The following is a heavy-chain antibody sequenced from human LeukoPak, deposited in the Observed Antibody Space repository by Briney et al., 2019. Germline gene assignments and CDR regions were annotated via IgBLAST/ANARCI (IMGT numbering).Heavy chain of an antibody. Sequence: GGSLRLSCAASGFTFNNSWMSWVRQAPGKGLVWVSRINSDGSSTSYADSVKGRFTISRDNAKNTLYLQMNSLRAEDTAVYYCARVSRRAFDYWGQGTLVTVSS. CDR1: GFTFNNSW. V-gene: IGHV3-74*01. CDR2: INSDGSST. CDR3: ARVSRRAFDY. J-gene: IGHJ4*02.